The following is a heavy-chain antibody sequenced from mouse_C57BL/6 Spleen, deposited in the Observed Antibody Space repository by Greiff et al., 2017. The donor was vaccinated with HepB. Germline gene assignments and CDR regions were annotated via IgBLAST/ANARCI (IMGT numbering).Heavy chain of an antibody. V-gene: IGHV2-6*01. CDR2: IWGVGST. CDR3: ARNYYGSSYGHYYAMDY. D-gene: IGHD1-1*01. CDR1: GFSLTSYG. J-gene: IGHJ4*01. Sequence: VQRVESGPGLVAPSQSLSITCTVSGFSLTSYGVDWVRQSPGKGLEWLGVIWGVGSTNYNSALKSRLSISKDNSKSQVFLKMNSLQTDDTAMYYCARNYYGSSYGHYYAMDYWGQGTSVTVSS.